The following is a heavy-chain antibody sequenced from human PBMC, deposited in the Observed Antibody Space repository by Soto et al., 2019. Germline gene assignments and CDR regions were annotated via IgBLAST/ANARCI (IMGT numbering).Heavy chain of an antibody. J-gene: IGHJ4*02. CDR1: GYTFTSYA. CDR3: ASSTGIAVADY. CDR2: INAGNGNT. D-gene: IGHD6-19*01. V-gene: IGHV1-3*05. Sequence: QVQLVQSGAEEKKPGASVKVSCKASGYTFTSYAMHWVRQAPGQRLEWMGWINAGNGNTKYSQKFQGRATITRDTSASTAHMERSSLRSEDTAVDSCASSTGIAVADYWGQGTLVTVSS.